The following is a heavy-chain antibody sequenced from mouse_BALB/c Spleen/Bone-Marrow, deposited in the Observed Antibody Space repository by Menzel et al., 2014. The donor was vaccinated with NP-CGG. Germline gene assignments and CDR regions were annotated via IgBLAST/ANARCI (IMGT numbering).Heavy chain of an antibody. J-gene: IGHJ3*01. D-gene: IGHD1-2*01. V-gene: IGHV4-1*02. CDR3: ARLGHYGSFVY. Sequence: EVQLQESGGGLVQPGGSLKLSCAASGFDFSRYWMSWVRQAPGKGLEWIGEVNPDSNTINYTPSLKDKFIISRDNAKNTLYLQMSKVRSEDTVLYYCARLGHYGSFVYWGQGTLVTVSA. CDR1: GFDFSRYW. CDR2: VNPDSNTI.